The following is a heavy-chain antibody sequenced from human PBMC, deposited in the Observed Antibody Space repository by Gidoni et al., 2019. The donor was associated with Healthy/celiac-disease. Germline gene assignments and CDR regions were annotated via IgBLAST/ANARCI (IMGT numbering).Heavy chain of an antibody. CDR2: INHSGST. CDR3: ARVLRGYSYGSRLDAFDI. CDR1: GGSFSGYY. J-gene: IGHJ3*02. V-gene: IGHV4-34*01. Sequence: QVQLQQWGAGLLKPSETLSLTCAVYGGSFSGYYGSWIRQPPGKGLEWIGEINHSGSTNYNPSLKSRVTISVDTSKNQFSLKLSSVTAADTAVYYCARVLRGYSYGSRLDAFDIWGQGTMVTVSS. D-gene: IGHD5-18*01.